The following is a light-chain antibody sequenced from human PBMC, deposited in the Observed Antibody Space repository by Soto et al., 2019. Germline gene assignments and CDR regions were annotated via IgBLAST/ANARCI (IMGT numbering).Light chain of an antibody. V-gene: IGKV1-12*01. Sequence: DIQMTQSPSSVSASVGDRVTITCRASQGISSRLAWYQQKPGKAPKLLIYTASSLQTGVPSRFSGSGSETDVTLTISSLQPEDFATYDCQQANSFPLTFGGGNKVEIK. CDR3: QQANSFPLT. CDR1: QGISSR. CDR2: TAS. J-gene: IGKJ4*01.